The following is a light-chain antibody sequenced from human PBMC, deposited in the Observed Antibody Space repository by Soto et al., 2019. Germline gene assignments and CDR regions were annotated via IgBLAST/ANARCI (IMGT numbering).Light chain of an antibody. CDR3: QHYNNWIAS. CDR2: GAS. J-gene: IGKJ4*01. CDR1: QTITSN. Sequence: EVVMTQSPATLSVSPGNTVTLSCRANQTITSNLAWYQQKPGQAPRLLIYGASTRATGIPVRFSCSGSGTEFTLTISSLQSEDFAVYYCQHYNNWIASFGGGTKVDIK. V-gene: IGKV3-15*01.